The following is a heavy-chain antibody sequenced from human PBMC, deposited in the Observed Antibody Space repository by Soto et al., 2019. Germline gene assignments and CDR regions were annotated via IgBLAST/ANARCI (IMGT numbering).Heavy chain of an antibody. J-gene: IGHJ5*02. Sequence: EVQLVESGGGLVQPGGSLRLSCAASGVTFSSYWMHWVRQAPGKGLVWVSRINSDGSSTSYADSVKGRFTISRDNAKNTLYLQMNSLRAEDTAVYYCARGVLGYCSGGSCYGHWFDPWGQGTLVTVSS. CDR1: GVTFSSYW. CDR2: INSDGSST. V-gene: IGHV3-74*01. D-gene: IGHD2-15*01. CDR3: ARGVLGYCSGGSCYGHWFDP.